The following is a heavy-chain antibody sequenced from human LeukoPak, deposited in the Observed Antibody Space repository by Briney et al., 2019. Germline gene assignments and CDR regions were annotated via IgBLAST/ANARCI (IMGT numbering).Heavy chain of an antibody. V-gene: IGHV3-74*01. CDR3: ARSMTYYDFWSGPYYYYMDV. CDR1: GFTFSSYW. CDR2: INSDGSST. J-gene: IGHJ6*03. D-gene: IGHD3-3*01. Sequence: PGGSLGLSCAASGFTFSSYWMHSVRQAPGKGLVWVSRINSDGSSTSYADSVKGRFTISRDNAKNTLYLQMNSLRAEDTAVYYCARSMTYYDFWSGPYYYYMDVWGKGTTVTVSS.